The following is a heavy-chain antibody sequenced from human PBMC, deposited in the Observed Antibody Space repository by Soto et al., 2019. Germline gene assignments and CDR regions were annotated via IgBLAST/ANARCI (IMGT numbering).Heavy chain of an antibody. CDR1: GFTFSSYS. J-gene: IGHJ1*01. V-gene: IGHV3-7*01. Sequence: PGGSLRLSCAASGFTFSSYSMNWVRQAPGKGLEWVANIKEDGNEEHYVDSVKGRFTISRDNAKNSLYLQMNSLRDEDTAVYFCTNRDWLESWGPGTLVTVSS. CDR3: TNRDWLES. D-gene: IGHD3-9*01. CDR2: IKEDGNEE.